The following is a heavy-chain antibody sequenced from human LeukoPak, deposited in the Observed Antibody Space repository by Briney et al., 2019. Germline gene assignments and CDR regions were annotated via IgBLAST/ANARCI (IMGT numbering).Heavy chain of an antibody. D-gene: IGHD3-10*01. Sequence: SETLSLTCAVYGGSFSGYYWSWIRQPPGKGLEWIGEINHSGSTNYNPSLKSRVTISVDTSKNQFSLKLSSVTAADTAVYYCARVRRYYGSGSYYTAHFDYWGQETLVTVSS. CDR3: ARVRRYYGSGSYYTAHFDY. CDR2: INHSGST. CDR1: GGSFSGYY. V-gene: IGHV4-34*01. J-gene: IGHJ4*02.